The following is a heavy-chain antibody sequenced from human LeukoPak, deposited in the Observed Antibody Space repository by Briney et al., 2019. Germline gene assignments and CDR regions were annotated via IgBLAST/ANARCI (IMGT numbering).Heavy chain of an antibody. V-gene: IGHV4-39*01. CDR3: ARLLWFGELYASESPNDY. Sequence: SETLSLTCTVSGGSISSSSYYWGWIRQPPGKGLEWIVSIYYSGSTYYNPSLKSRVTISVDTSKNQFSLKLSSVTAADTAVYYCARLLWFGELYASESPNDYWGQGTLVTVSS. D-gene: IGHD3-10*01. CDR2: IYYSGST. CDR1: GGSISSSSYY. J-gene: IGHJ4*02.